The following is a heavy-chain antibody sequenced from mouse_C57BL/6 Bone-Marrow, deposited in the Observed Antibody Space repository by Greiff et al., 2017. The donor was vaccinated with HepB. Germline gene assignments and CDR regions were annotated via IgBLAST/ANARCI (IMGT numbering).Heavy chain of an antibody. Sequence: VQLKESGTVLARPGASVKMSCKTSGYTFTSYWMHWVKQRPGQGLEWIGAIYPGNSDTSYNQKFKGKAKLTAVTSASTAYMELSSLTNEDSAVYYCKGVVTSCWYFDVWGTGTTVTVSS. CDR1: GYTFTSYW. J-gene: IGHJ1*03. CDR2: IYPGNSDT. D-gene: IGHD2-12*01. CDR3: KGVVTSCWYFDV. V-gene: IGHV1-5*01.